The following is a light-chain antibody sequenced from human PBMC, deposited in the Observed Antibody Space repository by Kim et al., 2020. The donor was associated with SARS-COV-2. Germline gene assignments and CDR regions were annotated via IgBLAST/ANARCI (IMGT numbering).Light chain of an antibody. Sequence: SPGKRATLSCRASQSVSSSYLAWYQQTPGQAPRLLIYGASSRATGIPDRFSGSGSGTDFTLTISRLEPEDFAVYYCQQYATSPLTFGQGTKVDIK. CDR2: GAS. J-gene: IGKJ1*01. CDR3: QQYATSPLT. CDR1: QSVSSSY. V-gene: IGKV3-20*01.